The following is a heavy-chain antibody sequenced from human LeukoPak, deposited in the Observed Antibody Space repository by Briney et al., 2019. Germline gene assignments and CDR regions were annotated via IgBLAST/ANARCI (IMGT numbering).Heavy chain of an antibody. J-gene: IGHJ6*04. Sequence: GGSLRLSCGASGFTFSNYEMNWVRQAPGKGLEWVSYIDDSGTTMHYGDSVKGRFTISRDNAKRSLYLQMNSLGVDDTAVYYCARGIGPQGYYYYGMDVWGKGTTVTVSS. CDR3: ARGIGPQGYYYYGMDV. V-gene: IGHV3-48*03. CDR2: IDDSGTTM. D-gene: IGHD3-10*01. CDR1: GFTFSNYE.